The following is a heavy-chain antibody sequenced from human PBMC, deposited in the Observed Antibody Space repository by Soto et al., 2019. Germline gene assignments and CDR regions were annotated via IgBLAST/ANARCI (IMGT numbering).Heavy chain of an antibody. D-gene: IGHD4-17*01. J-gene: IGHJ4*02. CDR3: ARDLNGDPYY. CDR1: GYTFTSYG. Sequence: AAGKLSCKASGYTFTSYGISWVRQAPGQGLEWMGWISAYNGNTNYAQKLQGRVTMTTDTSTSTAYMELRSLRSDDTAVYYCARDLNGDPYYRGQGTLVTGSS. V-gene: IGHV1-18*01. CDR2: ISAYNGNT.